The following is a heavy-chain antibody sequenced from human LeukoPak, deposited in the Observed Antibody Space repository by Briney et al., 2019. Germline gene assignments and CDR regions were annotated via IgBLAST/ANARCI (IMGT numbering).Heavy chain of an antibody. D-gene: IGHD3-10*01. V-gene: IGHV4-39*01. CDR1: GGSITTSHYC. CDR3: ARYVGSSAHFDY. CDR2: IYSCGST. J-gene: IGHJ4*02. Sequence: PSETLSLTCTVSGGSITTSHYCWAWIRQPPGRGLEWIGSIYSCGSTYYNPSLKSRVSISVDTSKNQFSLKLNSVTAADTAVYYCARYVGSSAHFDYWGQGTLATVSS.